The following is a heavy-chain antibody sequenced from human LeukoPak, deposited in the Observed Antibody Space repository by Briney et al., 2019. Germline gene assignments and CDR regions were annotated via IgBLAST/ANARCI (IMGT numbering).Heavy chain of an antibody. Sequence: SETLSLICTVSGGSISGYYWSWIRQPPGQGPEWIGYMYYSGSTNYNPSLKSRVTMSIDASKNQFSLSLKSVTASDTAVYYCARSGYCSGGTCYESAYYYYGMDVWGQGTTVTVSS. CDR3: ARSGYCSGGTCYESAYYYYGMDV. D-gene: IGHD2-15*01. CDR2: MYYSGST. V-gene: IGHV4-59*08. J-gene: IGHJ6*02. CDR1: GGSISGYY.